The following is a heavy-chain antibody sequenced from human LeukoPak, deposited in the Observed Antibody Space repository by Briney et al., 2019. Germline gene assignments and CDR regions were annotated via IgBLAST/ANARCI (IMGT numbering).Heavy chain of an antibody. Sequence: SETLFLTCTVSGGSISSYYWSWIRQPPGKGLEWIGYIYYSGSTNYNPSLKSRVTISVDTSKNQFSLKLSSVTAADTAVYYCARECVLPDGSQNYYFDYWGQGTLVTVSS. CDR2: IYYSGST. CDR3: ARECVLPDGSQNYYFDY. CDR1: GGSISSYY. D-gene: IGHD5-24*01. J-gene: IGHJ4*02. V-gene: IGHV4-59*01.